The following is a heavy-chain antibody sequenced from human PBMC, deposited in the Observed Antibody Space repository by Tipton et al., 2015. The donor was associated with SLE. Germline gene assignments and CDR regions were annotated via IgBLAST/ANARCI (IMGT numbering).Heavy chain of an antibody. CDR1: GFSLSDYY. CDR2: IKQDGSEK. J-gene: IGHJ4*02. CDR3: AKETGRAAAGTGYFDY. D-gene: IGHD6-13*01. Sequence: SLRLSCVVSGFSLSDYYMSWIRQAPGKGLEWVANIKQDGSEKYYVESVKGRFTISRDNAENSMYLQMNSLRAEDTAVYYCAKETGRAAAGTGYFDYWGQGTLVTVSS. V-gene: IGHV3-7*03.